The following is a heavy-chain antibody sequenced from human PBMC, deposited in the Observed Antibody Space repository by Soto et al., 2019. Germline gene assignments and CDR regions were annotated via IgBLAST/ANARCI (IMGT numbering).Heavy chain of an antibody. J-gene: IGHJ6*02. CDR2: IYYSGST. Sequence: PSETLSLTCTVSGGSISSSSYYWGWIRQPPGKGLEWIGSIYYSGSTYYNPSLKSRVTISVDTSKNQFSLKLSSVTAADTAVYYWATNYAYYYYYGMDVWGQGTTVTVSS. CDR1: GGSISSSSYY. D-gene: IGHD4-4*01. CDR3: ATNYAYYYYYGMDV. V-gene: IGHV4-39*01.